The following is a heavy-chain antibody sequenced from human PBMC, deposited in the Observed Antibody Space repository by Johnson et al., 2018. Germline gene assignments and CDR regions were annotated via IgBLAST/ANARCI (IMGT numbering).Heavy chain of an antibody. D-gene: IGHD7-27*01. CDR3: STEKTGAFDI. Sequence: QVQLVQSGGGVVQPGRSLRLSCAASGFTFNTYDMNWVRQAPGKGLEWVSEISYDGGLKYYADSVKGRFTISRDNSKNTLYLKMNSLRTEEKALYYCSTEKTGAFDIWGQGTMVTVSS. J-gene: IGHJ3*02. V-gene: IGHV3-30*03. CDR2: ISYDGGLK. CDR1: GFTFNTYD.